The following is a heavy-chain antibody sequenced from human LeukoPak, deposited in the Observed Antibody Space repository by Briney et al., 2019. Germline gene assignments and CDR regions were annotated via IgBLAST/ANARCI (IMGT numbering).Heavy chain of an antibody. V-gene: IGHV3-23*01. CDR3: AKNGKDNYDMFFDY. D-gene: IGHD3-9*01. CDR2: LGDNDGRT. Sequence: GGSLRLSCAASGFSFSNHAMNWVRQAPGKGLEWVSALGDNDGRTFYADSVKGRFTISRDNSKDTLYLQMNSLRAEDTAIYYCAKNGKDNYDMFFDYWGQGTLVTVSS. J-gene: IGHJ4*02. CDR1: GFSFSNHA.